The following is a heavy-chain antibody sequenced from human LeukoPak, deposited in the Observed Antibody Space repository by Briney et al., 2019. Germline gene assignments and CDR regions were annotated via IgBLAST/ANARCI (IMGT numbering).Heavy chain of an antibody. J-gene: IGHJ4*02. D-gene: IGHD6-13*01. V-gene: IGHV3-7*03. CDR2: IKQDGGVK. CDR3: ARVGGGSGSSWYFDH. Sequence: GGSLRLSCTASGFTFSSYWMSWVRQAPGKVLEWVATIKQDGGVKNYVDSVKGRFTVSRDNAENSLYLQMSSLRVEDTAVYYCARVGGGSGSSWYFDHWGQGTLVTVSS. CDR1: GFTFSSYW.